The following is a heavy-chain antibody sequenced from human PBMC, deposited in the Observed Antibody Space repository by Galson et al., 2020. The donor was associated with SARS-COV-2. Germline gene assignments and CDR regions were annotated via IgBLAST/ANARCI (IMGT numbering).Heavy chain of an antibody. Sequence: GESLKISCKASGYTFTSYGISWVRQAPGQGLEWMGWISAYNGYTDYAQKFQDKITMTTDTSTSTAYMELRSLRSDDTAVYYCVRDGLTMISGYPFDYWGQGTLVTVSS. CDR1: GYTFTSYG. J-gene: IGHJ4*02. D-gene: IGHD3-22*01. V-gene: IGHV1-18*01. CDR3: VRDGLTMISGYPFDY. CDR2: ISAYNGYT.